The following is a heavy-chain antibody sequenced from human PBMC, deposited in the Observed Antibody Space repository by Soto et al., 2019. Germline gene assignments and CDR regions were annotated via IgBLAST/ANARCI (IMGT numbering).Heavy chain of an antibody. CDR3: ARLWFGIQDY. CDR1: GCSIISSSYY. Sequence: QLQLPESGPGLVKPSETLSLTCTVSGCSIISSSYYCGWIRQRPGKGLEWIGSIYYSGSTYYNPSLKRRVTISVDTSKTQFSLKLRSVTAADAAVYYCARLWFGIQDYCCQGTLVTASS. CDR2: IYYSGST. V-gene: IGHV4-39*01. D-gene: IGHD3-10*01. J-gene: IGHJ4*02.